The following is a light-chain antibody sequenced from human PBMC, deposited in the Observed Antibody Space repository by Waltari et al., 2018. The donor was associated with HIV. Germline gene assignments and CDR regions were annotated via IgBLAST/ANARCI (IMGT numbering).Light chain of an antibody. CDR2: STN. CDR3: SLYMGGGIWV. J-gene: IGLJ3*02. CDR1: SGSVSAGYC. Sequence: QTVVTQEPSFSVSPGGTVTLTCGLRSGSVSAGYCPSGYQQTPGQAPRTLIYSTNTRSSGVPDRFSGSNLGNKAALTITGAQADDESVYYCSLYMGGGIWVFGGGTKLTVL. V-gene: IGLV8-61*01.